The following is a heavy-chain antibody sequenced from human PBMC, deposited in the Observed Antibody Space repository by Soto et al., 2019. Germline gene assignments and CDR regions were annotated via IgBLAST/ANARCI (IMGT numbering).Heavy chain of an antibody. CDR3: ARVLTIFGVDYYGMDV. CDR1: GGSISSYY. Sequence: PXETLSLTCTVSGGSISSYYWSWIRQPPGKGLEWIGYIYYSGSTNYNPSLKSRVTISVDTSKNQFSLKLSSVTAADTAVYYCARVLTIFGVDYYGMDVWSQGTTVTVSS. CDR2: IYYSGST. V-gene: IGHV4-59*01. J-gene: IGHJ6*02. D-gene: IGHD3-3*01.